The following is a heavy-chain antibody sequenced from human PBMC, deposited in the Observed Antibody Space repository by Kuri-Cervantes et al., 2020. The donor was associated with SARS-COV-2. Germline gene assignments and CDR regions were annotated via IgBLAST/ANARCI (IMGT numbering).Heavy chain of an antibody. CDR1: GGSISSGGYY. CDR3: ATDRSEWGGKGMDV. Sequence: LRLSCTVSGGSISSGGYYWSWIRQHPGKGLEWIGYIYYSGSTYYNPSLKSRVTISVDTSKNQFSLKLSSVTAADTAVYYCATDRSEWGGKGMDVWGQGTTVTVSS. CDR2: IYYSGST. V-gene: IGHV4-31*02. D-gene: IGHD1-26*01. J-gene: IGHJ6*02.